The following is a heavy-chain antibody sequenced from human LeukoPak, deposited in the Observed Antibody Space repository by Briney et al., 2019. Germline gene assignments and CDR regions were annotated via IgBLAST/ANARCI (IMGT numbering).Heavy chain of an antibody. Sequence: SQTLSLTCTVSGGSISSGGYYWSWIRQHPGKGLEWIGYIYYNGSTYYNPSLKSRVTISVGTSKNQFSLKLSSVTAADTAVYYCARDIAAAKKGDWFDPWGQGTLVTVSS. V-gene: IGHV4-31*03. D-gene: IGHD6-13*01. CDR3: ARDIAAAKKGDWFDP. J-gene: IGHJ5*02. CDR1: GGSISSGGYY. CDR2: IYYNGST.